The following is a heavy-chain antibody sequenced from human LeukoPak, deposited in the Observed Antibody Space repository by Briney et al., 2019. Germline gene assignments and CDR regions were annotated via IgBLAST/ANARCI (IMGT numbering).Heavy chain of an antibody. CDR3: AKGSSGYFFDL. J-gene: IGHJ4*02. Sequence: QPGGSLRLSCAASGFIFNNYGLVWVRQAPGKGLEWVSVISNDGGGTTYADFVKGRFSVFRDNSKNTLFLQMNSLRAEDTALYYCAKGSSGYFFDLWGQGTLVTVSS. CDR2: ISNDGGGT. D-gene: IGHD3-22*01. CDR1: GFIFNNYG. V-gene: IGHV3-23*01.